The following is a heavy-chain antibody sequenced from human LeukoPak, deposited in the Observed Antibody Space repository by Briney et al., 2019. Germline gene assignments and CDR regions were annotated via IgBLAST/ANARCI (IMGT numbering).Heavy chain of an antibody. J-gene: IGHJ4*02. CDR2: IYPGDSDT. V-gene: IGHV5-51*01. CDR1: GYSFTSYW. Sequence: GESLKISCKGSGYSFTSYWIGWVRQMPGKGLEWMGIIYPGDSDTRYSPSFQGQVTISADKSISTAYLQWSSLKASDTAMYYCAIPTAVDTAMVPFDYWGQGTLVTVSS. D-gene: IGHD5-18*01. CDR3: AIPTAVDTAMVPFDY.